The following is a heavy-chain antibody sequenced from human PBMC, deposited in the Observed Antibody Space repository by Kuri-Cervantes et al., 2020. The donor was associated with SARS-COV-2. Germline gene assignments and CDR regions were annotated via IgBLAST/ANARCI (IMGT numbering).Heavy chain of an antibody. D-gene: IGHD2/OR15-2a*01. Sequence: GESLKISCAASGFTFSYYWMSWVRQAPGKGLEWVANINQDGSEKYYVGSVKGRFTISKDNSKNTLYLQMNSLRAEDSTLYYCAKVGLSFDYWGQGTLVTVSS. J-gene: IGHJ4*02. CDR2: INQDGSEK. CDR3: AKVGLSFDY. CDR1: GFTFSYYW. V-gene: IGHV3-7*05.